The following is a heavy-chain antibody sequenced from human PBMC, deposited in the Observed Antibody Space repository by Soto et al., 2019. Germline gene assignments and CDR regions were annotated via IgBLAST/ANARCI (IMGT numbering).Heavy chain of an antibody. V-gene: IGHV4-34*01. CDR3: AIATTGTTSNWGYYYYYMDV. CDR1: GGSFSGYY. CDR2: INHSGST. Sequence: SETLSLTCAVYGGSFSGYYWSWIRQPPGKGLEWIGEINHSGSTNYNPSLKSRVTISVDTSKNQFSLKLSSVTAADTAVYYCAIATTGTTSNWGYYYYYMDVWGKGTTVTVSS. J-gene: IGHJ6*03. D-gene: IGHD1-1*01.